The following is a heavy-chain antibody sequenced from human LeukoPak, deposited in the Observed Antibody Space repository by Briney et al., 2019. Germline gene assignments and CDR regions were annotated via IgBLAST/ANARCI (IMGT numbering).Heavy chain of an antibody. V-gene: IGHV1-46*01. CDR1: GYTFTSYY. Sequence: GASVKVSCKASGYTFTSYYMHWVRQAPGQGLEWMGIINPSGGSTSYAQKFQGRVTMTRDTSTSTVYMELSSLRSEDTAVYYCARSYAGDYVWGSYRYTRSLFDYWGQGTLVTVSS. CDR2: INPSGGST. J-gene: IGHJ4*02. CDR3: ARSYAGDYVWGSYRYTRSLFDY. D-gene: IGHD3-16*02.